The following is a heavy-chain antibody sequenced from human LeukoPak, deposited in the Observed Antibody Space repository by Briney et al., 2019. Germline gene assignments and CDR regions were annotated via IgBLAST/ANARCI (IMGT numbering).Heavy chain of an antibody. J-gene: IGHJ4*02. CDR1: GGSISSSSYY. CDR3: ARLKAYYDFWSGSPNGYYFDY. CDR2: IYYSGST. V-gene: IGHV4-39*01. Sequence: TSSETLSLTCTVSGGSISSSSYYWGWIRQPPGKGLEWIGSIYYSGSTYYNPSLKSRVTISVDTSKNQFSLKLSSVTAADTAVYYCARLKAYYDFWSGSPNGYYFDYWGQGTLVTVSS. D-gene: IGHD3-3*01.